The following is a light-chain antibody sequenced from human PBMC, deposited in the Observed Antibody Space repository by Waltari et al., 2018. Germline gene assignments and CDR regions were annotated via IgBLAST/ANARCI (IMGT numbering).Light chain of an antibody. CDR1: QGISNS. CDR2: AAS. V-gene: IGKV1-NL1*01. CDR3: QQYYSIPPVT. Sequence: IQLTQSPSSLSASVGDRVTITCRASQGISNSLAWYQQKPGKAPKLLLYAASTLESGVPSRFSGSGSGTDYTLTISSLQPEDFATYYCQQYYSIPPVTFGPGTRVDFK. J-gene: IGKJ3*01.